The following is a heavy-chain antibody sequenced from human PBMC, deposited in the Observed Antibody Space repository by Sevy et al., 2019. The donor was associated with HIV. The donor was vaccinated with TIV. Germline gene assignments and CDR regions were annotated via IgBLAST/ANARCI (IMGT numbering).Heavy chain of an antibody. CDR3: ARVDLPPGIAAAGSYYGMDV. CDR1: GYKFTRYW. V-gene: IGHV5-51*01. Sequence: GESLKISCKGFGYKFTRYWIGWVRQMPGKGLEWMGMIYPGDSDTRYSPSFQGQVTISADKSISTAYLQWSSPKASDTAMYYCARVDLPPGIAAAGSYYGMDVWGQGTTVTVSS. CDR2: IYPGDSDT. J-gene: IGHJ6*02. D-gene: IGHD6-13*01.